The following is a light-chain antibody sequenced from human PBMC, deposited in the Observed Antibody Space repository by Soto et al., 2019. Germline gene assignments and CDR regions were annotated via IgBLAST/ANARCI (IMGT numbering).Light chain of an antibody. CDR1: SSDVGGYNY. V-gene: IGLV2-14*03. CDR2: DVS. J-gene: IGLJ1*01. Sequence: QSALTQPASLSGSPGQSITISCTGTSSDVGGYNYVSWYQQHPGKAPKLMIYDVSNRPSGVSNRFSGSKSGNTASLTISGLHAEDEADYYCSSYSASSTTHYVFGTGTKLTVL. CDR3: SSYSASSTTHYV.